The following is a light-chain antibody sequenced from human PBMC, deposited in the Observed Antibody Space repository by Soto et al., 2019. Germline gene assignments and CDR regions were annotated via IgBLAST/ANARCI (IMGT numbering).Light chain of an antibody. J-gene: IGLJ7*01. CDR3: CSYTTSSTVV. V-gene: IGLV2-14*01. CDR2: DVS. CDR1: SSDVGAYNY. Sequence: QSALTQPASVSGSPGQSITISCTGTSSDVGAYNYVYWYQQYPGKAPKVIIYDVSNRPSGVSNRFSGSKSGNTASLTISGLQAEDEADYYCCSYTTSSTVVFGGGTQLTVL.